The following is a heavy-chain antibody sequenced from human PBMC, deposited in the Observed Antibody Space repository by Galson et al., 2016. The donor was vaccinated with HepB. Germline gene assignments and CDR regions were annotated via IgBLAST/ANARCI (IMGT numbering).Heavy chain of an antibody. CDR2: IYIGGTT. D-gene: IGHD6-25*01. V-gene: IGHV3-53*01. J-gene: IGHJ3*02. Sequence: SLRLSCAASGITVSSNYLTWVRQPPGKGLEWVSLIYIGGTTYYTDSVKGRFTISRDNSKNTLFLQMNSLRAKDTAVYYCARALAGSPNHDAFDIWGQGTMVTVSS. CDR3: ARALAGSPNHDAFDI. CDR1: GITVSSNY.